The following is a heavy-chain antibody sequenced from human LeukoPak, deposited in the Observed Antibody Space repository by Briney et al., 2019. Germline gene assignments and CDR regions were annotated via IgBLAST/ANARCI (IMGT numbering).Heavy chain of an antibody. CDR1: GGSISSYY. CDR2: IYYSGNT. D-gene: IGHD3-3*01. Sequence: SETLSLTCTVSGGSISSYYWSWIRQPPGKALEWIAYIYYSGNTHYNPSLRSRVTISVDTSKNQVSLKLSSVSAADTAVYYCARGFGEVIRSDYYYYGMHVWGQGTTVTVSS. J-gene: IGHJ6*02. CDR3: ARGFGEVIRSDYYYYGMHV. V-gene: IGHV4-59*01.